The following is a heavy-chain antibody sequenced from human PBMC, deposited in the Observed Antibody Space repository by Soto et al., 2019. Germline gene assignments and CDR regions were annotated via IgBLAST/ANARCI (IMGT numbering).Heavy chain of an antibody. V-gene: IGHV1-69*12. Sequence: QVQLVQSGAEVKKPGSSVKVSCKASGGTFSNYGFSWVRQAPGQGLEWMGGIIPIFRTPNYAQNFQGRLTITADESTSTAYMELSSLRSEDTAVYYCARGAEGTGELAPYFDHWGQGTLVTVSS. J-gene: IGHJ4*02. D-gene: IGHD3-16*01. CDR3: ARGAEGTGELAPYFDH. CDR1: GGTFSNYG. CDR2: IIPIFRTP.